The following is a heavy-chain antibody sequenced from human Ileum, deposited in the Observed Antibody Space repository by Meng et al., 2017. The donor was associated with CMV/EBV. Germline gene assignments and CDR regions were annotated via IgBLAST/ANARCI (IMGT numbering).Heavy chain of an antibody. Sequence: GYTFTSYYVHWVRQAPGQGLQWMGIINPSSDDTTYAQKFQGRVTMTRDTSSTTVYMELSSLRSEDTAVYYCARGGSTYYESSGSFDSWGQGTLVTVS. CDR3: ARGGSTYYESSGSFDS. V-gene: IGHV1-46*01. CDR1: GYTFTSYY. J-gene: IGHJ4*02. CDR2: INPSSDDT. D-gene: IGHD3-22*01.